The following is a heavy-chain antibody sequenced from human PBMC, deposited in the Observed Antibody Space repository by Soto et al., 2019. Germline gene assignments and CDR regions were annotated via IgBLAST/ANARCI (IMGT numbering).Heavy chain of an antibody. D-gene: IGHD3-22*01. CDR2: TSSDGTYK. Sequence: GGSLRLSCAASGFTFSSYAMHWVRQAPGKGLEWVAVTSSDGTYKYYADSVEGRFTISRDNAKNSLYLQMNSLRAEDTAVYYCARGYYDSSGYLDYWGQGTLVTVSS. J-gene: IGHJ4*02. CDR3: ARGYYDSSGYLDY. V-gene: IGHV3-30*03. CDR1: GFTFSSYA.